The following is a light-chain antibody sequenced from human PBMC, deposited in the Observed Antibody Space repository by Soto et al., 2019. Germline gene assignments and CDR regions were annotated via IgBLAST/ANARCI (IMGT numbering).Light chain of an antibody. CDR3: QQYNRYSIA. CDR2: DAS. J-gene: IGKJ4*01. V-gene: IGKV1-5*03. CDR1: QSISDW. Sequence: DIQLTQSPSTLSASIGDKVTITCRASQSISDWLAWYQQKPGKAPKFLIYDASTLENGLPSRFSGSGSGTEVTLTISSLQPDDFATYYCQQYNRYSIAFGGGTKVEIK.